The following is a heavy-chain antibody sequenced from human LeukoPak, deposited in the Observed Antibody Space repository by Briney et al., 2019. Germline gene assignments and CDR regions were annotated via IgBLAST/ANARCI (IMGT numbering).Heavy chain of an antibody. CDR1: GFTFSSYW. V-gene: IGHV3-74*01. J-gene: IGHJ4*02. CDR2: INNDGSST. D-gene: IGHD3-22*01. CDR3: AMGPYYYDSSGYYD. Sequence: GGSLRLSCAASGFTFSSYWMHWVRQAPGKGLVWVSRINNDGSSTSYADSVKGRFTISRDNAKNTLYQQMNSLRAEDTAVYYCAMGPYYYDSSGYYDWGQGTLVTVSS.